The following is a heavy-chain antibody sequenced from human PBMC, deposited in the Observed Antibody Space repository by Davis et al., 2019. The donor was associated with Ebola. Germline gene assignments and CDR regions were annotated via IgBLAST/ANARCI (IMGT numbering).Heavy chain of an antibody. Sequence: GGSLRLSCAASGFTVSSNYMSWVRQAPGKGLEWVSVIYSGGSTYYADSVKGRFTISRDNSKNTLYLQMNSLRAEDTAVYYCARNYDFWSGLVSYGMDVWGQGTTVTVSS. CDR3: ARNYDFWSGLVSYGMDV. D-gene: IGHD3-3*01. V-gene: IGHV3-66*01. CDR1: GFTVSSNY. J-gene: IGHJ6*02. CDR2: IYSGGST.